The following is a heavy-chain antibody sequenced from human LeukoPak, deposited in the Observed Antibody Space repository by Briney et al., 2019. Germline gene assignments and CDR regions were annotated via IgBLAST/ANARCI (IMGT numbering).Heavy chain of an antibody. CDR3: ARHPSESSIADLYGMDV. Sequence: SETLSLTCTVSGVSISSGDYYWSWIRQPPGKGLEWIGYIYYSGSTYYNPSLKSRVTISVDTSKNQFSLKLSSVTAADTAVYYCARHPSESSIADLYGMDVWGQGTTVTVSS. D-gene: IGHD6-6*01. CDR1: GVSISSGDYY. V-gene: IGHV4-30-4*01. J-gene: IGHJ6*02. CDR2: IYYSGST.